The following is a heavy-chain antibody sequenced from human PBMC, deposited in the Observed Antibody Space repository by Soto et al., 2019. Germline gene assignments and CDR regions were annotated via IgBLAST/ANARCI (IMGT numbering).Heavy chain of an antibody. CDR3: ARGRRYYDFWSGYKPFDY. D-gene: IGHD3-3*01. J-gene: IGHJ4*02. CDR2: INHSGST. Sequence: SETLSLTCAVYGGSFSGYYWSWIRQPPGKGLEWIGEINHSGSTNYNPSPKSRVTISVDTSKNQFSLKLSSVTAADTAVYYCARGRRYYDFWSGYKPFDYWGQGTLVTVSS. CDR1: GGSFSGYY. V-gene: IGHV4-34*01.